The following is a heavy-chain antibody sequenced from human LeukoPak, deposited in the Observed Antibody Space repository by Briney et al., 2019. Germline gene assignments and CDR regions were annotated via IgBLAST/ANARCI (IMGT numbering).Heavy chain of an antibody. D-gene: IGHD3-22*01. Sequence: NPSETLSPTCTVSGDSISSADYYWSWIRQPAGKGLEWIGRIYTSGSTNYNPTLKSRVTISADTSKNQFFLKLSSVTAADTAVYYCARESDLSHYDRTDYWGQGTLVTVSS. CDR2: IYTSGST. CDR3: ARESDLSHYDRTDY. CDR1: GDSISSADYY. V-gene: IGHV4-61*02. J-gene: IGHJ4*02.